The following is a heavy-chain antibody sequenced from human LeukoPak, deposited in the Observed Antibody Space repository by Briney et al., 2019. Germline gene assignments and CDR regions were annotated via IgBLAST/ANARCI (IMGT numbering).Heavy chain of an antibody. CDR1: GASISSYY. Sequence: PSETLSLTCSVSGASISSYYYNWIRQSPGKGLEWIGYIYYSGITNYNPSLKSRVTMSLDTSNNQFSLKLSSVTAADTAVYYCAREASGAGTIDYWGQETLVTVSS. CDR2: IYYSGIT. V-gene: IGHV4-59*01. D-gene: IGHD6-19*01. J-gene: IGHJ4*02. CDR3: AREASGAGTIDY.